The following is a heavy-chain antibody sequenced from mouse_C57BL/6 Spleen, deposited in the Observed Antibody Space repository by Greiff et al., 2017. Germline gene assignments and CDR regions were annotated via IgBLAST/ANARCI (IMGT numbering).Heavy chain of an antibody. D-gene: IGHD2-4*01. J-gene: IGHJ4*01. CDR3: ARGDYPNAMDY. CDR2: IYPGDGDT. Sequence: VQLQQSGAELVKPGASVKISCKASGYAFSSYWMNWVKQRPGKGLEWIGQIYPGDGDTNYNGKFKGKATLTADKSSSTAYMQLSSLTSEDSAVYFCARGDYPNAMDYWGQGTSVTVSS. V-gene: IGHV1-80*01. CDR1: GYAFSSYW.